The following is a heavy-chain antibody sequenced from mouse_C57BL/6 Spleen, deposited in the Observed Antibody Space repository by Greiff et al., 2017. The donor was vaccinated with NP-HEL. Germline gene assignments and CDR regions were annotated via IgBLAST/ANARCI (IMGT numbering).Heavy chain of an antibody. CDR1: GYTFTSYW. CDR3: ARGYYYGSSYDAMDY. V-gene: IGHV1-7*01. J-gene: IGHJ4*01. CDR2: INPSSGYT. D-gene: IGHD1-1*01. Sequence: QVQLQQSGAELAKPGASVTLSCKASGYTFTSYWMHWVKQRPGQGLEWIGYINPSSGYTKYNQKFKDKATLTADKSSSTAYMQLSSLTYEDSAGYYCARGYYYGSSYDAMDYWGQGTSVTVST.